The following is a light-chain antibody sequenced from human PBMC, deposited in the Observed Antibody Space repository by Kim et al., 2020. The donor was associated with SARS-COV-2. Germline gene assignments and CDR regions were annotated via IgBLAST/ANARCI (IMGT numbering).Light chain of an antibody. Sequence: SASVEDRVTITCRASQSVSIWLAWFQQKPGKAPKPLIYKASDLESGVPSRFSGSGSGTEFTLTISSLHPDDFATYYCQQYQSYPLTFGQGTKLEI. CDR2: KAS. J-gene: IGKJ2*01. V-gene: IGKV1-5*03. CDR3: QQYQSYPLT. CDR1: QSVSIW.